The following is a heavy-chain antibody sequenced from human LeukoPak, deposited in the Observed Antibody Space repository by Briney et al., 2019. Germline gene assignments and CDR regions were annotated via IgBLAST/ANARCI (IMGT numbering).Heavy chain of an antibody. CDR2: INPSGGST. V-gene: IGHV1-46*01. D-gene: IGHD2-15*01. CDR1: GYTFTSYY. CDR3: ARGHCSGGSCYDWFDP. Sequence: ASVKVSCXASGYTFTSYYMHWVRRAPGQGLEWMGIINPSGGSTSYAQKFQGRVTMTRDTSTSTVYMELSSLRSEDTAVYYCARGHCSGGSCYDWFDPWGQGTLVTVSS. J-gene: IGHJ5*02.